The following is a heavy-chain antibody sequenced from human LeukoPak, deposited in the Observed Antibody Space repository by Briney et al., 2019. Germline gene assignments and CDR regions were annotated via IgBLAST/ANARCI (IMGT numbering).Heavy chain of an antibody. D-gene: IGHD2-2*01. CDR3: ARGNVPDAFDI. Sequence: PGGSLRLSCAASGFTVSSNYMSWVRQAPGKGLEWVSVIYSGGSTYYADSVKGRFTISRDNSKNTLYLQMNSLRAEDTAVYYCARGNVPDAFDIWGQGTMVTVSS. V-gene: IGHV3-53*01. J-gene: IGHJ3*02. CDR1: GFTVSSNY. CDR2: IYSGGST.